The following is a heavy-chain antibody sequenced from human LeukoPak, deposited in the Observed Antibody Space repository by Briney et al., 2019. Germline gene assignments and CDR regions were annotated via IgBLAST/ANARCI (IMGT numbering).Heavy chain of an antibody. CDR3: ARLYCTGGSCYGKYYFDY. Sequence: GGSLRLSCAASGFTFSGSAMDWARQAPGKGLEWVSSISGDSNYIYYADSVKGRFTISRDNTKNSLSLQMNSLRADDTAVYYCARLYCTGGSCYGKYYFDYWGQGALVTVSS. V-gene: IGHV3-21*01. CDR2: ISGDSNYI. CDR1: GFTFSGSA. J-gene: IGHJ4*02. D-gene: IGHD2-15*01.